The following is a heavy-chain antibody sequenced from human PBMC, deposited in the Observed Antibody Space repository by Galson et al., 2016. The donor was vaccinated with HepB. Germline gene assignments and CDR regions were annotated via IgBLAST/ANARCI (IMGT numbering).Heavy chain of an antibody. V-gene: IGHV1-46*01. CDR3: ARKTGIAVAGRGDFDY. D-gene: IGHD6-13*01. J-gene: IGHJ4*02. CDR1: GYTFTSHY. CDR2: INPSTGGT. Sequence: SVKVSCKASGYTFTSHYMHWVRQAPGQGLEWMGIINPSTGGTSYAQKFKGRVAMTMDTSTTTVYMDLSSLRSEDTAVYYCARKTGIAVAGRGDFDYWGQGTLVTVSS.